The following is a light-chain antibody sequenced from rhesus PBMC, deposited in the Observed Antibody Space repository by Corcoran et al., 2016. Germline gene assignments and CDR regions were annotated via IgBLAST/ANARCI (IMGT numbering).Light chain of an antibody. CDR3: QHGYGTPRT. J-gene: IGKJ1*01. CDR2: KAS. V-gene: IGKV1-74*01. Sequence: DIQMTQSPSSLSASVGDRVTITSRASENVNNYLTWYQQKPGKAPKLLIYKASTLQSGVPSRFSGRGAGTDYTFTNSSLQPEDVATYYCQHGYGTPRTFGQGTKVEIK. CDR1: ENVNNY.